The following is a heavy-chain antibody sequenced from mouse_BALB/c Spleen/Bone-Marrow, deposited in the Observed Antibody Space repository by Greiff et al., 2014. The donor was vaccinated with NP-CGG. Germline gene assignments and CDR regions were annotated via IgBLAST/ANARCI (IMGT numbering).Heavy chain of an antibody. V-gene: IGHV1-69*02. J-gene: IGHJ4*01. CDR1: GYTFNNSW. CDR3: ARGFVDNYAIDY. Sequence: QVQLQQSXAELVKPGASVKLSCKASGYTFNNSWMHWVKQRPGQGLEWIGEIDPSDGYSNYNPNFKGKATMTVDKSSNTAYMQLTSLTSEDSAVYYCARGFVDNYAIDYWGQGTPVTVSS. CDR2: IDPSDGYS. D-gene: IGHD1-1*01.